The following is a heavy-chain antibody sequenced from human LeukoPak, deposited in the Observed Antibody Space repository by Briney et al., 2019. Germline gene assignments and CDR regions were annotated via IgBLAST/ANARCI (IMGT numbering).Heavy chain of an antibody. D-gene: IGHD3-9*01. V-gene: IGHV3-30*04. J-gene: IGHJ3*02. Sequence: GGSLRLSCAASGFYFSIFALHWVRQAPGKGLEWVATISHNAHFTNYADSVKGRFTVSRDNSKNMLHLQMDSLRAKETAVYYCAREMRLPHNEILIDRRAFDIWGQGTMVTVSS. CDR3: AREMRLPHNEILIDRRAFDI. CDR2: ISHNAHFT. CDR1: GFYFSIFA.